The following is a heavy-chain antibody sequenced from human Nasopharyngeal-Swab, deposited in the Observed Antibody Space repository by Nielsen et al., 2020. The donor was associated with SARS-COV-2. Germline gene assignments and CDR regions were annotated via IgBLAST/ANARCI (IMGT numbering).Heavy chain of an antibody. Sequence: GGSLRLSCAASGFTFSSKWMNWARQAPGKGLEWVANISPDGGQKYYADSVKGRFTISRDNAKNTLYLQMNSLRAEDTAVYYCARLVITTSWYFDLWGRGTLVTVSS. CDR1: GFTFSSKW. CDR3: ARLVITTSWYFDL. CDR2: ISPDGGQK. D-gene: IGHD3-22*01. V-gene: IGHV3-7*02. J-gene: IGHJ2*01.